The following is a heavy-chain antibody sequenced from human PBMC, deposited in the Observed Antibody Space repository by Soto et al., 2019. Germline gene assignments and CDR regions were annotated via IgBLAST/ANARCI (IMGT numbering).Heavy chain of an antibody. V-gene: IGHV5-51*07. D-gene: IGHD5-12*01. CDR1: GYIFSDYW. Sequence: GESLKISCKGSGYIFSDYWIGWVHQMPGKGLEWMGIIYPSDSDTRYSPSFQGQITISADKSISTAYLQWNSLQVSDTAMYYCARHTSVDRDGYNYGDWFDPWGQGTLVTVSS. J-gene: IGHJ5*02. CDR2: IYPSDSDT. CDR3: ARHTSVDRDGYNYGDWFDP.